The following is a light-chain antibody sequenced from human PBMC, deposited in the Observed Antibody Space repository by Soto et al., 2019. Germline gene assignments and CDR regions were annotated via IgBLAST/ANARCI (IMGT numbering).Light chain of an antibody. Sequence: QSALTQPASVSVSPGQSITISCTGTSSDDGGYNYVSWYQQQPGKAPKFMIYDVSNRPSGVSNRFSGSKSGNTASLTISGLQAEDEADYYCCSYTTSNTRQIVFGTGTKVTVL. CDR3: CSYTTSNTRQIV. V-gene: IGLV2-14*01. CDR2: DVS. CDR1: SSDDGGYNY. J-gene: IGLJ1*01.